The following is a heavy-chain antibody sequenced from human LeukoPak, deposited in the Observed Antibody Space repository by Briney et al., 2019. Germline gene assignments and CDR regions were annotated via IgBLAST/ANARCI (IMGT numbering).Heavy chain of an antibody. V-gene: IGHV3-23*01. CDR3: AKGASGSYYRRYYFDY. CDR2: ISGSGGST. J-gene: IGHJ4*02. CDR1: GFTFSSYA. D-gene: IGHD1-26*01. Sequence: GGSLRLSCAASGFTFSSYAMHWVRQAPGKGLEWVSAISGSGGSTYYADSVKGRFTISRDNSKNTLYLQMNSLRAEDTAVYYCAKGASGSYYRRYYFDYWGQGTLVTVSS.